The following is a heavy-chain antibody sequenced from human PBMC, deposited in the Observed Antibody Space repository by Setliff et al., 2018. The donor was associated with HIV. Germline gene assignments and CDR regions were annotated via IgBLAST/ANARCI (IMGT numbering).Heavy chain of an antibody. D-gene: IGHD2-21*02. CDR1: GFIFRTYA. CDR3: ARRSIRVTINFDF. Sequence: SGGSLDSPGGSLRLSCAASGFIFRTYAMSWVRQAPGKGLEWVSVIGDSDGPTYYADSVKGRFSISRDNSKNTLYLQMNSLRPEDTAVYYCARRSIRVTINFDFWGQGTLVTVSS. J-gene: IGHJ4*02. V-gene: IGHV3-23*01. CDR2: IGDSDGPT.